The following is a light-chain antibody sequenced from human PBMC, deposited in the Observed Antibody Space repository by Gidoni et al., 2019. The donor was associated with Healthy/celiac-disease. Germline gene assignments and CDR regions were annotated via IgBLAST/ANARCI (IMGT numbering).Light chain of an antibody. J-gene: IGLJ3*02. V-gene: IGLV2-14*01. CDR2: EVS. CDR1: SSDVGGYNY. CDR3: SSYTSSSTWV. Sequence: QSALTQPASVSGSPGQSITISCTGTSSDVGGYNYVSWYLQHPGKAPKLMIYEVSNRPSGVPDRFSGSKSGNTASLTISGLQAEDEADYYCSSYTSSSTWVFGGGTKLTVL.